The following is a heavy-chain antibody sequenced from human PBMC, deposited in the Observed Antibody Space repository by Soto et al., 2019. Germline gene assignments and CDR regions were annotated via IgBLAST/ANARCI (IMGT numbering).Heavy chain of an antibody. V-gene: IGHV1-69*02. CDR2: IIPILGLA. Sequence: QVQLVQSGAEVNKPGSSVKVSCKASGDTFSSFTISWVRQAPGQGLELMGSIIPILGLANYAQKFQGRVPITADKSTSIADMELSSLRSEAATVYYCAWEAGVVMVWGQGTLVTVSS. CDR1: GDTFSSFT. D-gene: IGHD2-21*01. J-gene: IGHJ4*02. CDR3: AWEAGVVMV.